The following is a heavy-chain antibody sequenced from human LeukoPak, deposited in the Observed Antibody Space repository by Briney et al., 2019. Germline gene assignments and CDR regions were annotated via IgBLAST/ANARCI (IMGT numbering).Heavy chain of an antibody. CDR2: INHSGST. J-gene: IGHJ4*02. Sequence: SETLSLTCAVYGGSFSGYYWSWIRQPPGKGLEWIGEINHSGSTNYNPSLKSRVTISVDTSKNQFSLKLSSVTAADTAVYYCARGRPKYGSGSYYGYWGQGTLVTVSS. CDR1: GGSFSGYY. CDR3: ARGRPKYGSGSYYGY. D-gene: IGHD3-10*01. V-gene: IGHV4-34*01.